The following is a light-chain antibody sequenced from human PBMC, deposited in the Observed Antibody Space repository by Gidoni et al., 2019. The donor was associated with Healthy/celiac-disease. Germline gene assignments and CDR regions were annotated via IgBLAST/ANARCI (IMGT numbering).Light chain of an antibody. J-gene: IGLJ1*01. CDR3: VTWASSLGAV. CDR1: SPNIGNNY. CDR2: DNN. V-gene: IGLV1-51*01. Sequence: SVLTQQPSVSEAQGQKVTISCPGRSPNIGNNYVSWYQQLPGTAPKLHIYDNNTRPSWIPARFSVSTSGTSATLCIPGLQTGDEAHYYCVTWASSLGAVFRTGPTVTVL.